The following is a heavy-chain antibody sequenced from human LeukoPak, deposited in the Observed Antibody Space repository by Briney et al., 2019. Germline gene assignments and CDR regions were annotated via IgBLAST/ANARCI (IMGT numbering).Heavy chain of an antibody. CDR1: GYTFTSYD. Sequence: ASEKVSCKASGYTFTSYDINWVRQATGQGLEWMGWMNPNSGNTGYAQKFQGRVTMTRNTSISRAYMELSSLRSEDTAVYYCARAAPRSSSIETYYFDYWGQGTLVTVSS. V-gene: IGHV1-8*01. J-gene: IGHJ4*02. CDR2: MNPNSGNT. D-gene: IGHD6-13*01. CDR3: ARAAPRSSSIETYYFDY.